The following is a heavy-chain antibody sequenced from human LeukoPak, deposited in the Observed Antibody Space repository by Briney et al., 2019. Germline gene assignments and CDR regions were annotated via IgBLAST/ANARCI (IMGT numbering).Heavy chain of an antibody. CDR2: IYYSGST. J-gene: IGHJ4*02. Sequence: PSETLSLTCTVSAGSISSGDYYWSWIRKPPGKGLEWIGHIYYSGSTYYNPSLKSRVTISVDTSKNQFSLKLSSVTAADTAVYYCAMMPPGPTRIVVVPVWGQGTLVTVSS. V-gene: IGHV4-30-4*08. CDR1: AGSISSGDYY. D-gene: IGHD3-22*01. CDR3: AMMPPGPTRIVVVPV.